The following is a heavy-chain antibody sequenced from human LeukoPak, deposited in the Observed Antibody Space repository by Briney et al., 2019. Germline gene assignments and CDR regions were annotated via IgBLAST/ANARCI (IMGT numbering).Heavy chain of an antibody. CDR1: GGSISSYY. J-gene: IGHJ1*01. Sequence: SGTLSLTCTVPGGSISSYYWSWIRQPPGKGLEWVGYIYYSGSTNYNTSLKSRVTISVDTSKNQFSLKLSSVTAADTAVYYCARGVSYYDSSGYKHWGQGNLVTVSS. CDR2: IYYSGST. V-gene: IGHV4-59*01. CDR3: ARGVSYYDSSGYKH. D-gene: IGHD3-22*01.